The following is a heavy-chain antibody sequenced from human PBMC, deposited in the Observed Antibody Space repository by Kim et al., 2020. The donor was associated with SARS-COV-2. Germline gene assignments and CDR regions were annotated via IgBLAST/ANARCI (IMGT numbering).Heavy chain of an antibody. D-gene: IGHD2-21*02. V-gene: IGHV3-21*01. CDR2: ISSSSSYI. Sequence: GGSLRLSCAASGFTFSSYSMNWVRQAPGKGLEWVSSISSSSSYIYYADSVKGRFTISRDNAKNSLYLQMNSLRAEDTAVYYCARDAAPAVVTADAFDIWGQGTMVTVSS. CDR1: GFTFSSYS. CDR3: ARDAAPAVVTADAFDI. J-gene: IGHJ3*02.